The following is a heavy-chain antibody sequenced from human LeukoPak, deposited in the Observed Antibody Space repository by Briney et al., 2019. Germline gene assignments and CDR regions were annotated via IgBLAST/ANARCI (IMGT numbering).Heavy chain of an antibody. CDR3: ARQPFDY. Sequence: PGGSLRLSCAASGFTFSSYWMSWVRQAPGKGLEWVANINQDGSAKYYVDFVKGRFTISRDNARNSLYLQMNSLRADDTALYYCARQPFDYWGREPWSPSPQ. J-gene: IGHJ4*02. V-gene: IGHV3-7*03. CDR2: INQDGSAK. CDR1: GFTFSSYW.